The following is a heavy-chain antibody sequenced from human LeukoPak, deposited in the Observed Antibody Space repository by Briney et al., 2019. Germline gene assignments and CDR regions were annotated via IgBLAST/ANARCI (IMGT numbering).Heavy chain of an antibody. V-gene: IGHV3-21*04. CDR3: ARDYFYCGGDCFADY. J-gene: IGHJ4*02. CDR1: GFTFSDYT. D-gene: IGHD2-21*02. Sequence: PGGSLRLSCAASGFTFSDYTMNWVRQAPGKGLEWVSSISGGSRSIYYVDSVKGRFTNSRDNAKNSLYLQVNSLRAEDTAIYYCARDYFYCGGDCFADYWGQGTLVTVSS. CDR2: ISGGSRSI.